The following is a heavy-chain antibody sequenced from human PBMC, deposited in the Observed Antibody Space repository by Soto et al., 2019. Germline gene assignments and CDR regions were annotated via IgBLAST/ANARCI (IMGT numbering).Heavy chain of an antibody. CDR2: IYYSGST. CDR3: ARVAGGSCSGGSCYALAY. D-gene: IGHD2-15*01. J-gene: IGHJ4*02. CDR1: GGSFSSGSYY. Sequence: QVQLQESGPGLEKPSETLSLTCTGSGGSFSSGSYYWSWIRQPPGKGVKWIGYIYYSGSTNYNPSPKSRVTISVETSKNQCSLKLSSVTAADTAVYYCARVAGGSCSGGSCYALAYWGQGTLVTVSS. V-gene: IGHV4-61*01.